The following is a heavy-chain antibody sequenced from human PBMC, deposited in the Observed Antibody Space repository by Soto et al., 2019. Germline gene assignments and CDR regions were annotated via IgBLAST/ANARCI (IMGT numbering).Heavy chain of an antibody. CDR3: GRDPFAVNPFDY. J-gene: IGHJ4*02. CDR1: GYTFTSYG. D-gene: IGHD3-16*01. Sequence: RASVKVSCKASGYTFTSYGISWVRQAPGQGLEWMGWISAYNGNTNYAQKLQGRVTMTTDTSTSTAYMELRSLRSDDTAVYYCGRDPFAVNPFDYWGQGNLVTVSS. V-gene: IGHV1-18*01. CDR2: ISAYNGNT.